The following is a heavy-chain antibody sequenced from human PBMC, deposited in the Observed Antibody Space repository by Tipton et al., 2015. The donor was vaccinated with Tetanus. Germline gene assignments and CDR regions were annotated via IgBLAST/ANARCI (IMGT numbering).Heavy chain of an antibody. J-gene: IGHJ6*02. Sequence: SLRLSCAASGFTFSSYGMHWVRQAPGKGLEWVAVIWYDGSNKYYADSVKGRFTISRDSSKNTLYLQMNSLRAEDTAVYYCAKVEIFGANGMDVWGQGTTVTVS. CDR2: IWYDGSNK. CDR1: GFTFSSYG. V-gene: IGHV3-33*06. D-gene: IGHD3-3*01. CDR3: AKVEIFGANGMDV.